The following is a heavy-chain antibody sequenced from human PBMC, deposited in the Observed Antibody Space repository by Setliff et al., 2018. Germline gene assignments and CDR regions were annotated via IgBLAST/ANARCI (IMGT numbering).Heavy chain of an antibody. CDR3: AKPQVELRWGFES. V-gene: IGHV3-23*03. CDR2: IYSGDRST. CDR1: GITFKNAW. D-gene: IGHD3-16*01. J-gene: IGHJ4*02. Sequence: GGSLRLSCGASGITFKNAWMAWVRQAPGKGLEWVSTIYSGDRSTFYTDSVKGRFTISRDSSKNTLYLQMNSLRAEDTAVYYCAKPQVELRWGFESWGQGTLVTVSS.